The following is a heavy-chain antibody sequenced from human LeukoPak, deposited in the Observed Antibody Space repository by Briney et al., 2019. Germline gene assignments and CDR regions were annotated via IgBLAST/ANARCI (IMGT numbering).Heavy chain of an antibody. CDR1: GGTFSSYA. D-gene: IGHD6-19*01. Sequence: AASVKVSCKASGGTFSSYAISWVRQAPGQGLEWMGGIIPIFGTANYAQKFQGRVTITTDESTSTAYMELSSLRSEDTAVYYCARSVAAFYWYFDLWGRGTLVTVSS. CDR2: IIPIFGTA. V-gene: IGHV1-69*05. J-gene: IGHJ2*01. CDR3: ARSVAAFYWYFDL.